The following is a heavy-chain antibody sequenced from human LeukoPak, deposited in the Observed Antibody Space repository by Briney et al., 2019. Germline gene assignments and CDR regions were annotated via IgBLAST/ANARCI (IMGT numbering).Heavy chain of an antibody. Sequence: SETLSLTCSVSGGSIFTDYWSWIRQPPGKGLEWIGYIYYSGSTNYNPSLKSRVTISVDTSKNQFSLRLSSVTAADTAVYYCARGSYDSSDFEYFHHWGQGTLVTVSS. CDR1: GGSIFTDY. CDR2: IYYSGST. V-gene: IGHV4-59*01. D-gene: IGHD3-22*01. CDR3: ARGSYDSSDFEYFHH. J-gene: IGHJ1*01.